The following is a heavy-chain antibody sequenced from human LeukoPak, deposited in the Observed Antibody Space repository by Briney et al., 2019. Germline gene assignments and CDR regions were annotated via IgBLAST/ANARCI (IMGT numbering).Heavy chain of an antibody. CDR1: GYTFTSYG. CDR3: ARWVDSVAGLEYYFDY. CDR2: ISAYNGNT. J-gene: IGHJ4*02. D-gene: IGHD6-19*01. Sequence: ASVKVSCEASGYTFTSYGISWVRQAPGQGLEWMGWISAYNGNTNYAQKLQGRVTMTTDTSTSTAYMELRSLRSDDTAVYYCARWVDSVAGLEYYFDYWGQGTLVTVPS. V-gene: IGHV1-18*01.